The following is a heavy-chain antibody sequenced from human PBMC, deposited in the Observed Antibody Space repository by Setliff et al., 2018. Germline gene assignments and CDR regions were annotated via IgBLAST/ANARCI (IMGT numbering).Heavy chain of an antibody. V-gene: IGHV3-49*04. D-gene: IGHD1-26*01. CDR3: TRDHEGGSYYHVAFDN. CDR2: IRSKAYGGTT. CDR1: GFTFGDYA. J-gene: IGHJ3*02. Sequence: GGSLRLSCTASGFTFGDYAMSWVRQAPGKGLEWVGFIRSKAYGGTTEYAASVKGRFTISRDDSRSIAYLQMNSLKIEDTAVYYCTRDHEGGSYYHVAFDNWGQGTMVTVSS.